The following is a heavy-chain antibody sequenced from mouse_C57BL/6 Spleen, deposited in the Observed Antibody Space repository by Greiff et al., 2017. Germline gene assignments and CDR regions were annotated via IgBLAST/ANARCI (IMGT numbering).Heavy chain of an antibody. Sequence: QVQLKQSGPELVKPGASVKISCKASGYAFSSSWMNWVKQRPGKGLEWIGRIYPGDGDTNYNGKFKGKATLTADKYSSTAYMQLSSLTSEDSAVYFFARGDWFAYWGQGTLVTVSA. CDR3: ARGDWFAY. V-gene: IGHV1-82*01. CDR2: IYPGDGDT. J-gene: IGHJ3*01. CDR1: GYAFSSSW.